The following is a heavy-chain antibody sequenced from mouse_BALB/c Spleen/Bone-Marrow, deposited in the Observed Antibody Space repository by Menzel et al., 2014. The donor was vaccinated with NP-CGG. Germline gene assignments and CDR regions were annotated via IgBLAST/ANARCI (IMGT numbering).Heavy chain of an antibody. CDR2: INPDSSTI. Sequence: EVQLQESGGGLVQPGGSLKLSSAASGFDFXRYWMSWVRQAPGKGLEWIGEINPDSSTINYTPSLKDKFIISRDNAKNTLYLQMSKVRSEDTALYYCAREGITTWFAYWGQGTLVTVSA. CDR3: AREGITTWFAY. D-gene: IGHD2-4*01. J-gene: IGHJ3*01. V-gene: IGHV4-1*02. CDR1: GFDFXRYW.